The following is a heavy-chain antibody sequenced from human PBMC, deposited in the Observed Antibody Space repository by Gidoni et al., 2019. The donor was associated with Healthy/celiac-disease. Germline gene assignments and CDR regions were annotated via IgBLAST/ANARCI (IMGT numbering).Heavy chain of an antibody. J-gene: IGHJ4*02. CDR2: ISYDGSNK. Sequence: QVQLVESGGGVVQPGGSLRLSCAASGFTFSSYGMHWVRQAPGKGLEWVAVISYDGSNKYYADSVKGRFNISRDNSKNTLYLQMNSLRAEDTAVYYCASSSSWYYFDYWGQGTLVTVSS. D-gene: IGHD6-13*01. V-gene: IGHV3-30*03. CDR1: GFTFSSYG. CDR3: ASSSSWYYFDY.